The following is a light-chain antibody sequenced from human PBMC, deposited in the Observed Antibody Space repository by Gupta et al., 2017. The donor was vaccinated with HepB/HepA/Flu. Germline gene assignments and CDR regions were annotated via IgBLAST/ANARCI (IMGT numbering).Light chain of an antibody. CDR1: NIGRKS. V-gene: IGLV3-21*03. J-gene: IGLJ2*01. CDR2: DDS. CDR3: QVWDSSSDEL. Sequence: SYVLTQPPSVSVAPGKTARITCGGNNIGRKSVHWYQQKPGPAPVLVVYDDSDRPSGIPELFSGSNYGNTATLTISRVEAGDEADYYCQVWDSSSDELFGGGTKLTVL.